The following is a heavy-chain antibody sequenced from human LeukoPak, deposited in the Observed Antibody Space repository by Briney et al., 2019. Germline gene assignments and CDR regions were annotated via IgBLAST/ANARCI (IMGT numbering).Heavy chain of an antibody. J-gene: IGHJ4*02. D-gene: IGHD3-22*01. CDR2: IRYDGSNK. V-gene: IGHV3-30*02. CDR3: ARVGDYYDSSFDY. Sequence: GGSLRLSCAASGFTFSSYGMHWVRQAPGKGLEWVAFIRYDGSNKYYADSVKGRFTISRDNSKNSLYLQMNSLRAEDTAVYYCARVGDYYDSSFDYWGQGTLVTVSS. CDR1: GFTFSSYG.